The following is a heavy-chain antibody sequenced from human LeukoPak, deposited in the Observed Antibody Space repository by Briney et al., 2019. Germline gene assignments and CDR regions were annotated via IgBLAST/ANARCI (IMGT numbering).Heavy chain of an antibody. D-gene: IGHD1-1*01. J-gene: IGHJ4*02. Sequence: SETLSLTCVVSGGSVSTTSHYWGWIRQPPGKGLEWIGEIYHSGSTNYNPSLKSRVTISVDKSKNQFSPKLSSVTAADTAVYYCARGSTGAWDYWGQGTLVTVSS. CDR1: GGSVSTTSHY. CDR3: ARGSTGAWDY. V-gene: IGHV4-39*07. CDR2: IYHSGST.